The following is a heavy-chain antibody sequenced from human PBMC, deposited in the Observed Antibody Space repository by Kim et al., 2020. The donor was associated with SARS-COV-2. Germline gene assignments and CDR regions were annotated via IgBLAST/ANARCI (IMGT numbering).Heavy chain of an antibody. CDR2: IYYSGST. CDR3: ARRVGPYCGGDCGEDV. J-gene: IGHJ6*02. D-gene: IGHD2-21*01. V-gene: IGHV4-39*01. CDR1: GGSISSSSYY. Sequence: SETLSLTCTVSGGSISSSSYYWGWIRQPPGKGLEWIGSIYYSGSTYYNPSLKSRVTISVDTSKNQFSLKLSSVTAADTAVYYCARRVGPYCGGDCGEDVWGQGTTVTVSS.